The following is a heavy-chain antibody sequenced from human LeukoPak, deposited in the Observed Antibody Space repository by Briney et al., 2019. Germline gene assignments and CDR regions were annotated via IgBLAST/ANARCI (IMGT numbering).Heavy chain of an antibody. CDR1: GFTFNMFA. Sequence: PGGSLRLSCAASGFTFNMFAMSWVRQAPGKGLEWVAGITGDGYTSYYADSVKGRVTISRDNFKNMLYLEMNSLRAEDTAIYYCAKDYPEGYLVGAGIMFDYWGQGTLVTVSS. V-gene: IGHV3-23*01. J-gene: IGHJ4*02. CDR3: AKDYPEGYLVGAGIMFDY. D-gene: IGHD6-19*01. CDR2: ITGDGYTS.